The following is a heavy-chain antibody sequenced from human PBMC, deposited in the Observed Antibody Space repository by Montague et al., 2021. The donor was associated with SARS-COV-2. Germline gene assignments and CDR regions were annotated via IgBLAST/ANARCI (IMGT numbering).Heavy chain of an antibody. CDR2: IYYSGTT. CDR3: ARYEAVADAFDI. CDR1: GASISSHY. D-gene: IGHD6-19*01. V-gene: IGHV4-59*11. J-gene: IGHJ3*02. Sequence: SETLSLTCSVSGASISSHYWSWIRQSPGKGLEWIGYIYYSGTTFXXPSLESRVTISVDTSSNVFSLKLRSVTAADTAIYYCARYEAVADAFDIWGQGTVVTVS.